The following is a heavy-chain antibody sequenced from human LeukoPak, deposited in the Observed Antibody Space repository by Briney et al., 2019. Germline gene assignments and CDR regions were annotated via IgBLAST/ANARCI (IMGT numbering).Heavy chain of an antibody. CDR3: ARTKISGSYLGSYMDV. D-gene: IGHD1-26*01. J-gene: IGHJ6*03. Sequence: SETLSLTCTVSGGSISSSSYYWGWIRQPPGKGLEWIGSIYYSGSTYYNPSLKSRVTISVDTSKNQFSLKLSSVTAADTAVYYCARTKISGSYLGSYMDVWGKGTTVTVSS. V-gene: IGHV4-39*01. CDR2: IYYSGST. CDR1: GGSISSSSYY.